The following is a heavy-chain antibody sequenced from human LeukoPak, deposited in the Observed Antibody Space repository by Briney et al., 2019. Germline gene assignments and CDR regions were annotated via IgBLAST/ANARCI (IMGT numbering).Heavy chain of an antibody. D-gene: IGHD2-15*01. J-gene: IGHJ5*02. CDR1: GFTFSNAR. CDR3: TTDEIVVVVAATFGNNWFDP. V-gene: IGHV3-15*01. Sequence: GVPLRLSCAASGFTFSNARMRWVRQATGKGGEGVGRMKCKTNDGTTDYAAPVKGRFTISRDDSKNTLYLQMNSLKTEDTAVYYCTTDEIVVVVAATFGNNWFDPWGQGTLVTVSS. CDR2: MKCKTNDGTT.